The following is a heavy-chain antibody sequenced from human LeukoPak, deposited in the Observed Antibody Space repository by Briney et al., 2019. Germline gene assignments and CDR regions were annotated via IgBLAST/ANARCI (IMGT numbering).Heavy chain of an antibody. D-gene: IGHD1-1*01. V-gene: IGHV3-30*02. CDR3: AKESVQPERLDAFDI. CDR2: IRYDGSNK. J-gene: IGHJ3*02. CDR1: GFTFSSYG. Sequence: PGGSLRLSCGASGFTFSSYGMHWVRQAPGKGLEWVAFIRYDGSNKYYADSVKGRFTISRDNSKNTLYLQMNSLRAEDTAVYYCAKESVQPERLDAFDIWGQGTMVTVSS.